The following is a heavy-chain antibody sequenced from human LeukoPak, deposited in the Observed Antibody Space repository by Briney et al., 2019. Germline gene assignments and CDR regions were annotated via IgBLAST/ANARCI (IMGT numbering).Heavy chain of an antibody. CDR2: MNPNSGNT. D-gene: IGHD2-2*01. V-gene: IGHV1-8*01. CDR3: ARASRGSCYDY. Sequence: ASVKVSCKASGYTFTSYDINWVRQATGQGLERMGWMNPNSGNTCYAQKFQGRVTMTRNTSISTAYMELSSLRSEDTAVYYCARASRGSCYDYWGQGTLVTVSS. J-gene: IGHJ4*02. CDR1: GYTFTSYD.